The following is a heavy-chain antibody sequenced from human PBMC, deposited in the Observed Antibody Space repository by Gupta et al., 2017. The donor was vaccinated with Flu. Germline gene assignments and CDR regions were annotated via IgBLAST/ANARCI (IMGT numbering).Heavy chain of an antibody. CDR3: AKDLGEYCRRGGCYDIDQ. D-gene: IGHD2-15*01. Sequence: QVKLLESGGGLVQPGGSLRLSCAASGFTFTTYAMHWVRQAPGKGLEWVALISFDGSDKYYADSVKGRFTISRDTSKNTHYLQMNSLRPEDSAVYYCAKDLGEYCRRGGCYDIDQWGQGTLVTVSS. V-gene: IGHV3-30*18. CDR2: ISFDGSDK. CDR1: GFTFTTYA. J-gene: IGHJ4*02.